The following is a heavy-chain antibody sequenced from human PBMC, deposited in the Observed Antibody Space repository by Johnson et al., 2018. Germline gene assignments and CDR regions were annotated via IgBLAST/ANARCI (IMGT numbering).Heavy chain of an antibody. Sequence: VQLVESGGGLVQPGGSLRLSCAASGFTFSSYAMSWVRQAPGKGLEWVSAISGSGGSTYYPGSVKGRFTISRENAKNSLYLPMNSLRAGDKAVYYCARDPSDGTYGMDVWGQGTTVTVTS. J-gene: IGHJ6*02. CDR1: GFTFSSYA. D-gene: IGHD1-1*01. CDR2: ISGSGGST. V-gene: IGHV3-23*04. CDR3: ARDPSDGTYGMDV.